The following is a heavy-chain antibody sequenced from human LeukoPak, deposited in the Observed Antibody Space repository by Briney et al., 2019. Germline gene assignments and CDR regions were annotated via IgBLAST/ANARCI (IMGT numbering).Heavy chain of an antibody. CDR2: IYTSGST. D-gene: IGHD6-19*01. CDR3: ARDPMAGTFRAFDI. Sequence: SETLSLTCTVSGGSISSYYWSWIRQPAGKGLEWIGRIYTSGSTNYNPSLKSRVTMSEDTSKNQISLRLNSVTAADTAVYYCARDPMAGTFRAFDIWGQGTMVTVSS. J-gene: IGHJ3*02. CDR1: GGSISSYY. V-gene: IGHV4-4*07.